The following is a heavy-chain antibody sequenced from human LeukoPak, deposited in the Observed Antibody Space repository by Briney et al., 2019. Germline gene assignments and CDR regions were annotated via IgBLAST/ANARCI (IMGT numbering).Heavy chain of an antibody. V-gene: IGHV5-51*01. CDR3: ARLRGGQWLAFDY. CDR2: IYPGDSDT. CDR1: GYSFSTYW. J-gene: IGHJ4*02. Sequence: PGESLKISCKASGYSFSTYWIGWVRQMPGKGLDWMGIIYPGDSDTRYSPSFQGQVTISADKSITTAYLQWSSLKASDSAMYYCARLRGGQWLAFDYWGQGTLVTVSS. D-gene: IGHD6-19*01.